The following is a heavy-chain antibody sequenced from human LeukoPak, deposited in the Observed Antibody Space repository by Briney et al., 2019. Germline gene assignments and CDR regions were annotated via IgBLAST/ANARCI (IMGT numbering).Heavy chain of an antibody. CDR2: INSDGSST. CDR1: GFTFSSYW. D-gene: IGHD4-17*01. V-gene: IGHV3-74*01. J-gene: IGHJ5*02. CDR3: ARDLSGDYFFNWFDP. Sequence: PGGSLILSCAASGFTFSSYWMHWVRQAPGKGLVWVSRINSDGSSTSYADSVRGRFTISRDNAKNTLYLQMNSLRAEDTAVYYCARDLSGDYFFNWFDPWGQGTLVTVSS.